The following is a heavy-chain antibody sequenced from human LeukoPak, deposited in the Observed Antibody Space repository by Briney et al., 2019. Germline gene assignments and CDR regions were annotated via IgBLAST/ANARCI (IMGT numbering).Heavy chain of an antibody. CDR1: GGSISSYY. CDR3: ARETSQKGAHYMDV. Sequence: SETLSLTCTVSGGSISSYYWSWIRQPPGRGLDLIGSIYYSGSTYYNPSLKSRVTISVDTSKNQFSLKLSSVTAADTAVYYCARETSQKGAHYMDVWGKGTTVTISS. CDR2: IYYSGST. J-gene: IGHJ6*03. D-gene: IGHD3-16*01. V-gene: IGHV4-59*01.